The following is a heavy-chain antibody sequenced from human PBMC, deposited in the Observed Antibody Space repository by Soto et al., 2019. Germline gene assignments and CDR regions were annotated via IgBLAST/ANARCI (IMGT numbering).Heavy chain of an antibody. J-gene: IGHJ4*02. V-gene: IGHV3-72*01. CDR3: SDSSGYTRCFDY. CDR2: SRVKAQGYST. CDR1: GFTLSDHY. D-gene: IGHD3-22*01. Sequence: EVQLVESGGGLVQPGGSLRLSCAGSGFTLSDHYIDWVRQAPGKGLEWVGRSRVKAQGYSTAYAASVKGRFTTSRDESKNSVYLQMNSLKTEDTAVYYFSDSSGYTRCFDYWGQGTLVTVSS.